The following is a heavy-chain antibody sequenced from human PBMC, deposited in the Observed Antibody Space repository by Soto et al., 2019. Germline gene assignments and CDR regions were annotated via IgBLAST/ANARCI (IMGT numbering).Heavy chain of an antibody. V-gene: IGHV4-39*01. Sequence: SQTLSLTCTGSAGTLRRSSYYWGWIRHPPGKGLEWIGSIYYSGSTYYNPSLKSRVTISVDTSKNQLSLKLSSLTAEDTAVYYCLCGNGHYRDLQDV. CDR1: AGTLRRSSYY. J-gene: IGHJ6*01. CDR3: LCGNGHYRDLQDV. D-gene: IGHD4-17*01. CDR2: IYYSGST.